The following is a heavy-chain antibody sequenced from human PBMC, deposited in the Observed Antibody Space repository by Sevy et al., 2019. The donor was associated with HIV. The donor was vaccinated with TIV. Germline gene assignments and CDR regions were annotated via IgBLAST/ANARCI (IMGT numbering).Heavy chain of an antibody. Sequence: GESLKISCAPSGFTFSSYWMSWVRQAPGKGLEWVANIKQDGSEKYYVDSVKGRFTISRDNAKNSLYLQMNSLRAEDTAVYYCARDRYYYDSSGSRGMDVWGQGTTVTVSS. CDR2: IKQDGSEK. D-gene: IGHD3-22*01. V-gene: IGHV3-7*03. J-gene: IGHJ6*02. CDR3: ARDRYYYDSSGSRGMDV. CDR1: GFTFSSYW.